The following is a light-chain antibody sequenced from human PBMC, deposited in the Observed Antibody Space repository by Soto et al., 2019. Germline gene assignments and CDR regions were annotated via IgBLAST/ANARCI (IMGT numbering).Light chain of an antibody. V-gene: IGKV3-15*01. Sequence: VMTQSPATLSVSPGERATLSCRASQSVRSNLAWYQQKPGQAPRLLIYGASTRATGIPARVSGSGSGTEFTLTISSLQSEDFAVYYCQQYNNWPPAFGQGTKVEIK. J-gene: IGKJ1*01. CDR2: GAS. CDR3: QQYNNWPPA. CDR1: QSVRSN.